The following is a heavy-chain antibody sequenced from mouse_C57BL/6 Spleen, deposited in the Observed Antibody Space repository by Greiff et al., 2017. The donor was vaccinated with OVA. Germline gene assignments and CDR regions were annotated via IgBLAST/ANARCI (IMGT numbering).Heavy chain of an antibody. V-gene: IGHV1-66*01. CDR1: GYSFTSYY. CDR2: IYPGSGNT. Sequence: VQLQQSGPELVKPGASVKISCKASGYSFTSYYIHWVKQRPGQGLEWIGWIYPGSGNTKYNEKFKGKATLTADTSSSTAYMQLSSLTSEDSAVYYCARDDGYYEYAYWGQGTLVTVSA. J-gene: IGHJ3*01. D-gene: IGHD2-3*01. CDR3: ARDDGYYEYAY.